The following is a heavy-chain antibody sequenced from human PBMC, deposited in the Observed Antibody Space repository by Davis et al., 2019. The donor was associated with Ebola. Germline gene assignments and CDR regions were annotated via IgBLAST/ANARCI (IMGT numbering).Heavy chain of an antibody. J-gene: IGHJ4*02. Sequence: AASVKVSCKASGYTFTGYYMHWVRQAPGQGLEWMGWISAYNGNTNYAQKLQGRVTMTTDTSTSTAYMELRSLRSDDTAVYYCARVPRFLEWLFGEIFDYWGQGTLVTVSS. CDR1: GYTFTGYY. V-gene: IGHV1-18*04. D-gene: IGHD3-3*01. CDR2: ISAYNGNT. CDR3: ARVPRFLEWLFGEIFDY.